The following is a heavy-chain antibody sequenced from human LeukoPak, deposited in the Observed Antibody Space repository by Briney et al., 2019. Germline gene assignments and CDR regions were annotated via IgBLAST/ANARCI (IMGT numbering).Heavy chain of an antibody. Sequence: ASVKVSCKASGYTFTAYYMHWVRQAPGQGLEWMGWINPNSGGTNYAQKFQGRVTMTRDTSISTAYMELSRLRPDDTAVYYCAREGGFSGSYNWFDPWGQGTLVTVSS. CDR1: GYTFTAYY. V-gene: IGHV1-2*02. J-gene: IGHJ5*02. D-gene: IGHD1-26*01. CDR3: AREGGFSGSYNWFDP. CDR2: INPNSGGT.